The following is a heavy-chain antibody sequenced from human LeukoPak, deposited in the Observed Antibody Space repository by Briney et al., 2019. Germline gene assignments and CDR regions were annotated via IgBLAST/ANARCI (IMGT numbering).Heavy chain of an antibody. V-gene: IGHV4-59*12. CDR2: IYYSGST. CDR3: ARGPTAQWLVPHDAFDI. Sequence: SETLSLTCTVSGGSISSYYWSWIRQPPGKGLEWIGYIYYSGSTNYNPSLKSRVTISEDTSKNQVSLKLSSVTAADTAVYYCARGPTAQWLVPHDAFDIWGQGTMVTVSS. J-gene: IGHJ3*02. D-gene: IGHD6-19*01. CDR1: GGSISSYY.